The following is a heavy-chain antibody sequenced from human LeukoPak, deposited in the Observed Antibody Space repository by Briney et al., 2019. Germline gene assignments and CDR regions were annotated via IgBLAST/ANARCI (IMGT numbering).Heavy chain of an antibody. CDR1: GGSISSYY. Sequence: SETLSLTCTVSGGSISSYYWSWIRQPPGKGLEWIGYIYYSGSTNYNPSLKSRVTISVDTSKNQFSLKLSSVTAADTAVYYCARGHDYGDLYYYYMDVWGEGTTVTVSS. CDR3: ARGHDYGDLYYYYMDV. V-gene: IGHV4-59*01. CDR2: IYYSGST. J-gene: IGHJ6*03. D-gene: IGHD4-17*01.